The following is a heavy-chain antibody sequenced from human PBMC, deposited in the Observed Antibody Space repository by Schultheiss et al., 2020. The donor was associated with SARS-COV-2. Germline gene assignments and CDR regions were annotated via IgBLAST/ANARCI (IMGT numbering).Heavy chain of an antibody. J-gene: IGHJ4*02. CDR2: ISGSGGST. V-gene: IGHV3-23*01. CDR1: GFTFSSYA. D-gene: IGHD1-26*01. Sequence: GGSLRLSCAASGFTFSSYAMSWVRQAPGKGLEWVSAISGSGGSTYYADSVKGRFTISRDNSKNTLYLQMNSLRAEDTAVYYCAKSGSYSLSVDYFDYWGQGTLVTVSS. CDR3: AKSGSYSLSVDYFDY.